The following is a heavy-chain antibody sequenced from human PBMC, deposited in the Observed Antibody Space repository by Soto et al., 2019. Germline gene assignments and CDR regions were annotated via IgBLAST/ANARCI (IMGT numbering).Heavy chain of an antibody. CDR2: ILPIFCTA. V-gene: IGHV1-69*06. D-gene: IGHD2-2*02. J-gene: IGHJ4*02. Sequence: QVQLVQSGAEVKKRGSSVKVLCKASGGIFSRYAIMWVRQAPGQAREWMGGILPIFCTANYAQKFQGRVTITADKSTSTAYMELSSLRSEDTAVYYCARPGYCSSTSCYTPLGYWGQGTLVTVSS. CDR1: GGIFSRYA. CDR3: ARPGYCSSTSCYTPLGY.